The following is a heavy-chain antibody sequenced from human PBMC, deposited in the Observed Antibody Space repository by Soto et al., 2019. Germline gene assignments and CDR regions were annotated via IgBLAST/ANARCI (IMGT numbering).Heavy chain of an antibody. CDR2: IIPVFGTT. J-gene: IGHJ5*02. Sequence: MQLVQSGPEVKKPGSSVKVSCKASGDSFGSYAVSWVRQAPGQGLEWMGAIIPVFGTTNYTQKFQGRVTITADDSTTTAYMELSSLRSDDTAVYYCAREPFGRFDPWGQGTLVTVSS. D-gene: IGHD3-10*01. V-gene: IGHV1-69*01. CDR3: AREPFGRFDP. CDR1: GDSFGSYA.